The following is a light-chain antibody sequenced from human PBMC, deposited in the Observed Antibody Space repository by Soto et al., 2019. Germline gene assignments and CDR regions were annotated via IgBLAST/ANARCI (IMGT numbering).Light chain of an antibody. Sequence: DIQMTQSPSTLSASVGDSVTITCRASQTINNWLAWYQQKPGKAPKLLIYKASSLEGGVSSRFSGSASGTEFTLSISSLQPDDFATFYCQQYHNYPWTFGQGTKVDIK. CDR1: QTINNW. V-gene: IGKV1-5*03. CDR3: QQYHNYPWT. J-gene: IGKJ1*01. CDR2: KAS.